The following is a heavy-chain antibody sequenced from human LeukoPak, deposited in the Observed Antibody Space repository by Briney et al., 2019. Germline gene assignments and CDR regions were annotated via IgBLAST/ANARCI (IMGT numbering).Heavy chain of an antibody. CDR2: ISGSGGST. J-gene: IGHJ2*01. Sequence: GGSLRLSCVASGFTFSSYAMSWVRQAPGKGLEWVSGISGSGGSTLYADSVKGRFTISRDNSKKTVYLQMNSLRAEDTAVYYCAKDRVAHFFYWYFDLWGRGTLVTVSS. V-gene: IGHV3-23*01. D-gene: IGHD5-12*01. CDR1: GFTFSSYA. CDR3: AKDRVAHFFYWYFDL.